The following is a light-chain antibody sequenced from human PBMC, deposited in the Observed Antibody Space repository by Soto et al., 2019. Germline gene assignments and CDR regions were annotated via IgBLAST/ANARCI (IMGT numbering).Light chain of an antibody. CDR1: QSVKNSY. CDR2: GAS. CDR3: HQYGSSPRT. J-gene: IGKJ1*01. Sequence: EIVLTQSPGTLSLSPGERATLSCRASQSVKNSYLAWYQQKPGQSPRLVIYGASSRATGIPDRFSGSGSGTDFTLTIRRLEPEDFAVYYCHQYGSSPRTVGQGTKVDIK. V-gene: IGKV3-20*01.